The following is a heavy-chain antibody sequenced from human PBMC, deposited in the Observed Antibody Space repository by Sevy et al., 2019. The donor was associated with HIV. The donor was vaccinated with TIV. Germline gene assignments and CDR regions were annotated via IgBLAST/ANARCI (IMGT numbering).Heavy chain of an antibody. CDR1: GGSISSVNW. J-gene: IGHJ5*02. V-gene: IGHV4-4*02. Sequence: SETLSLTCAVSGGSISSVNWWHWVRQPPGKGLEWIGEIYHSGYTNYNPSLKSRVTISVDNSKNQFSLKLSFVTAADTAVHYCARGGETPRGFDPWGQGSLVTVSS. CDR2: IYHSGYT. D-gene: IGHD3-16*01. CDR3: ARGGETPRGFDP.